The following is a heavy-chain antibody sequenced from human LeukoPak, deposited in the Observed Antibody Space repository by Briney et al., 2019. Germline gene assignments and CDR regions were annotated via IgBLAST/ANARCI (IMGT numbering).Heavy chain of an antibody. CDR2: IIPIFGTA. Sequence: SVKVSCKASGGTFSSYAISWVRQAPGQGLEWMGGIIPIFGTANYAQKFQGRVTITADESTSTAYMELGSLRSEDTAVYYCARDSYSGSYGDAFDIWGQGTMVTVSS. V-gene: IGHV1-69*13. CDR1: GGTFSSYA. CDR3: ARDSYSGSYGDAFDI. D-gene: IGHD1-26*01. J-gene: IGHJ3*02.